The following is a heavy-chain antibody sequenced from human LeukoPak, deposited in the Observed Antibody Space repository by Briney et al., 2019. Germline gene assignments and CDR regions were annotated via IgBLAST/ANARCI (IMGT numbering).Heavy chain of an antibody. CDR2: INHSGST. CDR1: GGSFSGYY. V-gene: IGHV4-34*01. J-gene: IGHJ4*02. CDR3: ARTKWLRSPRYYFDY. D-gene: IGHD5-12*01. Sequence: PSETLSLNCAVYGGSFSGYYWSWIRQPPGKGLEWSGEINHSGSTNYNPSLKSRVTISVDTSKNQFSLKLSSVTAADTAVYYCARTKWLRSPRYYFDYWGQGTLVTVSS.